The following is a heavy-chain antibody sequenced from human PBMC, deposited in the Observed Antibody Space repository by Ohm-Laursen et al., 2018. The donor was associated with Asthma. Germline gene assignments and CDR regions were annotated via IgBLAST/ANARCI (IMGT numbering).Heavy chain of an antibody. V-gene: IGHV3-30*18. CDR3: AKEGPTGYYFDY. D-gene: IGHD4-17*01. J-gene: IGHJ4*02. Sequence: SLRLSCAASGFTFSSYGMHWVRQAPGKGLEWVAVISYDGSNKYYADSVKGRFTISRDNSKNTLYLQMNNLRAEDTAVYYCAKEGPTGYYFDYWGQGTLVTVSS. CDR2: ISYDGSNK. CDR1: GFTFSSYG.